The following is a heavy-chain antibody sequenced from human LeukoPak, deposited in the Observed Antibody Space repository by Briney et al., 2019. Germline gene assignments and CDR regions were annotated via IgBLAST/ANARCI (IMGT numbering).Heavy chain of an antibody. CDR1: GGSFSGYY. CDR3: AREDCSGGSCRDSDY. D-gene: IGHD2-15*01. V-gene: IGHV4-34*01. CDR2: INHSGST. Sequence: SETLSLTCAVYGGSFSGYYWSWIRQPPGKGLEWIGEINHSGSTNYNPSLKSRVTISVDTSKNQFSLKLSSVTATDTAVYYCAREDCSGGSCRDSDYWGQGTLVTVSS. J-gene: IGHJ4*02.